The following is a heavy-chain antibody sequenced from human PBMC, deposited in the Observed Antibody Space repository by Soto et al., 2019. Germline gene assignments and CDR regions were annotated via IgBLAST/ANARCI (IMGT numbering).Heavy chain of an antibody. CDR3: AREPEAVAGNGEVKFHYYGMDV. CDR2: IRSSGSTI. Sequence: PWGSLRLSCAASGFTFSDYYMSWIRQAPGKGLGWSSYIRSSGSTIYYADAVKGRFTISRDNAKNSLYLQMNSLRAEDTAVYYCAREPEAVAGNGEVKFHYYGMDVWGQGTTVTVSS. V-gene: IGHV3-11*01. CDR1: GFTFSDYY. J-gene: IGHJ6*02. D-gene: IGHD6-19*01.